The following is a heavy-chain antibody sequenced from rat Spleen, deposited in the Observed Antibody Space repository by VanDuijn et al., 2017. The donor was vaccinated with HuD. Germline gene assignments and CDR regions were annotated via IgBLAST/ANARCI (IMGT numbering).Heavy chain of an antibody. J-gene: IGHJ4*01. V-gene: IGHV2-1*01. CDR3: TRCRVRGVMDA. Sequence: QVQLKESGPGLVQPSQTLSLTCTVSGFSLTSNSVSWVRQPPGKGLEGMGAIWSGGSTDYNSALKSRLSISRDTSKSQVFLKMNSLQTEDTAIYFCTRCRVRGVMDAWGQGASVTVSS. CDR2: IWSGGST. D-gene: IGHD1-4*01. CDR1: GFSLTSNS.